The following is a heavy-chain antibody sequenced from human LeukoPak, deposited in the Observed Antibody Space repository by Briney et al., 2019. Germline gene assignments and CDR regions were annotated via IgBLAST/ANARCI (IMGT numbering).Heavy chain of an antibody. CDR1: GYTFTSYG. Sequence: EASVKVSCKASGYTFTSYGISWVRQAPGQGLEWMGGIIPIFGTANYAQKFQGRVTITADESTSTAYMELSSLRSEDTAVYYCARAYYDSSGSNWFDPWGQGTLVTVSS. CDR2: IIPIFGTA. J-gene: IGHJ5*02. CDR3: ARAYYDSSGSNWFDP. V-gene: IGHV1-69*13. D-gene: IGHD3-22*01.